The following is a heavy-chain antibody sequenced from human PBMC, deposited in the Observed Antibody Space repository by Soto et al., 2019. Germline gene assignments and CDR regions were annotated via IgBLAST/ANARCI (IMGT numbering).Heavy chain of an antibody. J-gene: IGHJ4*02. CDR2: ITSDTKTI. CDR1: GFTISVYS. V-gene: IGHV3-48*02. D-gene: IGHD6-19*01. CDR3: ARSVEGHFDY. Sequence: EVQLVESGGALVQRGGSLRLSCVASGFTISVYSMNWVRQAPGKGLEWFSYITSDTKTIKYADSVKGRFTISRDNAKNSVYLQMNSLRDEDTAVYYCARSVEGHFDYWGQGTVVTVSS.